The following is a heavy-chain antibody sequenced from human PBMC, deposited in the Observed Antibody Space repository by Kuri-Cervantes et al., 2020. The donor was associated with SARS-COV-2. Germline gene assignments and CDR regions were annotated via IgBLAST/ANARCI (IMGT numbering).Heavy chain of an antibody. CDR3: TRAGYDNSGYYYSFDF. CDR1: GGSISSHY. D-gene: IGHD3-22*01. Sequence: SFTVSGGSISSHYWSWIRQLPGKGLEWIGYVYSSGSTNYSPSLKSRVTMSVDTSKNQFSLKLTSVTAADTAVYYCTRAGYDNSGYYYSFDFWGQGTLVTVSS. J-gene: IGHJ4*02. CDR2: VYSSGST. V-gene: IGHV4-59*11.